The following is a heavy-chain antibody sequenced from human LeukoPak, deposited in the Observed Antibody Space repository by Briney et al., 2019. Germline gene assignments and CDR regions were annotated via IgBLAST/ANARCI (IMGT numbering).Heavy chain of an antibody. D-gene: IGHD3-9*01. V-gene: IGHV3-66*01. J-gene: IGHJ4*02. CDR3: ARARHGILTGYYLDY. CDR2: IYSGGST. CDR1: EFTVSSNY. Sequence: GGSLRLSCVASEFTVSSNYMSWVRQAPGKGLERVSVIYSGGSTYYADSVKGRFTISRDNSKNTLYLQMNSLRAEDTAVYYCARARHGILTGYYLDYWGQGTLVTVSS.